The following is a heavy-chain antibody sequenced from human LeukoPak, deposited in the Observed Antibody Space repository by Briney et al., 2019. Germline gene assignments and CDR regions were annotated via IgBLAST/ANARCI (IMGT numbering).Heavy chain of an antibody. CDR1: GYTFTSYG. CDR3: ARAFSPTYYYDSSAYYLDY. Sequence: ASVKVSRKASGYTFTSYGISWVRQAPGQGLEWMGWISAYNGNTNYAQKLQGRVTMTTDTSTSTAYMELRSLRSDDTAVYYCARAFSPTYYYDSSAYYLDYWGQGTLVTVSS. J-gene: IGHJ4*02. D-gene: IGHD3-22*01. V-gene: IGHV1-18*01. CDR2: ISAYNGNT.